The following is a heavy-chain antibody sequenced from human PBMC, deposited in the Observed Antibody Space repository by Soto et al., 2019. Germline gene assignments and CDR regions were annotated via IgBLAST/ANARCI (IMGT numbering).Heavy chain of an antibody. V-gene: IGHV4-61*01. CDR2: IYYSGST. D-gene: IGHD3-22*01. CDR1: GGSVSSGSYY. CDR3: ARLYYYDSSGYLFDY. Sequence: SSETLSLTCTVSGGSVSSGSYYWSWIRQPPGKGLEWIGYIYYSGSTNYNPSLKSRVTISVDTSKNQFSLKLSSVTAADTAVYYCARLYYYDSSGYLFDYWGQGTLVTVSS. J-gene: IGHJ4*02.